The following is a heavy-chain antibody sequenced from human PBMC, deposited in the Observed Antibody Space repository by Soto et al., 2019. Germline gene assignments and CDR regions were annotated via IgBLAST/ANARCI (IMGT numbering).Heavy chain of an antibody. CDR1: GGSISSSSYY. D-gene: IGHD3-10*01. CDR3: ARAGTTMVRGVISGWFDP. CDR2: IYYSGST. J-gene: IGHJ5*02. Sequence: SETLSLTCTVSGGSISSSSYYWGWIRQPPGKGLEWIGNIYYSGSTNYNPSLKSRVTISVDTSKNQFSLKLSSVTAADTAVYYCARAGTTMVRGVISGWFDPWGQGTLVTVSS. V-gene: IGHV4-39*07.